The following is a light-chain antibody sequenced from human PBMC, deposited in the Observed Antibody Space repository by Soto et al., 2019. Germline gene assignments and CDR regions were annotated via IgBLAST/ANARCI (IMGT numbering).Light chain of an antibody. CDR2: TAS. V-gene: IGKV1-8*01. J-gene: IGKJ4*01. CDR1: QGISRH. CDR3: QQYFNYPLT. Sequence: AIRMTQSPSSFSASTGDRVTITCRASQGISRHLAWYQVKPGKAPRLLIYTASHLESGVPSRFSGSGSGTDFTLTISSLQSEDFAVYYCQQYFNYPLTFGGGTKVEIK.